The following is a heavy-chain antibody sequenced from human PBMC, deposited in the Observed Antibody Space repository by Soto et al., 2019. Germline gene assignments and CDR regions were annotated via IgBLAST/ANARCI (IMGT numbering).Heavy chain of an antibody. V-gene: IGHV1-46*01. Sequence: QVQLVQSGAEVKKPGASVKISCKASGYTFTSYYMHWVRQAPGQGLEWMGIINPSGGSTNYAQKLQGRVAMTRDTSTSTVYMELNSLRSEDTAVYYCARTPYPRCINAVCYALDYWGQGTLVTVSS. D-gene: IGHD2-8*01. CDR1: GYTFTSYY. CDR3: ARTPYPRCINAVCYALDY. J-gene: IGHJ4*02. CDR2: INPSGGST.